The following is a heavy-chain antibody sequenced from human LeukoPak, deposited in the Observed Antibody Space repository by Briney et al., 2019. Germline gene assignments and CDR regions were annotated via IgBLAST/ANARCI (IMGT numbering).Heavy chain of an antibody. CDR2: INMYTANP. J-gene: IGHJ4*02. Sequence: GASVKVSCKASGYTFTRYAINWLRQAPGRWLEWMGWINMYTANPAYAQGFTERFVFSLDTSVTTAYLQISNLKTEDTAVYYCARHDNDDDFDYWGQGTLVTVSS. D-gene: IGHD3-16*01. V-gene: IGHV7-4-1*02. CDR3: ARHDNDDDFDY. CDR1: GYTFTRYA.